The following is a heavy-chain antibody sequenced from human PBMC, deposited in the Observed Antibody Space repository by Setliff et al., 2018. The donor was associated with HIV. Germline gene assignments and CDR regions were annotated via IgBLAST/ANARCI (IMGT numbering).Heavy chain of an antibody. CDR2: VFPNSGKT. CDR3: ARDLAYCSGGSCYRPFIYCFYYMDV. Sequence: GASVKVSCKTSGFSFDDYYIHWVRPAPGQGLEWTGCVFPNSGKTYYAQQFQGRVTMTSDTSINTAYMEVSWLTSDDTAIYYRARDLAYCSGGSCYRPFIYCFYYMDVWGKGAMVTVSS. J-gene: IGHJ6*03. D-gene: IGHD2-15*01. CDR1: GFSFDDYY. V-gene: IGHV1-2*02.